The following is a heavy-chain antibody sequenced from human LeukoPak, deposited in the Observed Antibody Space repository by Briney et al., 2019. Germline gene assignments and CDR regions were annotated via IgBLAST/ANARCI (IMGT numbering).Heavy chain of an antibody. V-gene: IGHV1-69*04. D-gene: IGHD3-10*01. J-gene: IGHJ3*02. CDR2: IIPILGIA. CDR3: AREEYYYAFDI. Sequence: SVKVSCKASGGTFSSYAISWVRQAPGQGLEWMGRIIPILGIANYAQKFQGRVTITADKSTSTAYMELSSLRSEDTAVYYCAREEYYYAFDIWGQGTMVTVSS. CDR1: GGTFSSYA.